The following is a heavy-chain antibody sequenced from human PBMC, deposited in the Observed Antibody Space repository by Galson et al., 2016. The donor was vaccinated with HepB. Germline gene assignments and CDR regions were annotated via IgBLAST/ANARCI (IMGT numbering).Heavy chain of an antibody. CDR1: GFTFSSYA. CDR3: AQRGGDYPFDY. J-gene: IGHJ4*02. CDR2: ISYDGSNK. Sequence: SLRLSCAASGFTFSSYAMHWVRQAPGKGLEWVAVISYDGSNKYYADSVKGRFTISRDNSKNTLYLQMNSLRAEDTAVYYCAQRGGDYPFDYWGQGTLVTVSS. V-gene: IGHV3-30-3*01. D-gene: IGHD4-17*01.